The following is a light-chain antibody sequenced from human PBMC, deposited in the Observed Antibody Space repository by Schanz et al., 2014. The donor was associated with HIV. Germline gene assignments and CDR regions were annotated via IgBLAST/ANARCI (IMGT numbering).Light chain of an antibody. V-gene: IGLV2-8*01. CDR3: SSYAGTDNLI. CDR2: EVT. Sequence: QSALTQPPSAAGSLGQSVAISCTGTTSDIGGSNFVSWYQQHPGKAPKLIIFEVTKRPSGVPDRFSGSKSGNTASLTVSGLQAEDEADYYCSSYAGTDNLIFGGGTKVTVL. J-gene: IGLJ2*01. CDR1: TSDIGGSNF.